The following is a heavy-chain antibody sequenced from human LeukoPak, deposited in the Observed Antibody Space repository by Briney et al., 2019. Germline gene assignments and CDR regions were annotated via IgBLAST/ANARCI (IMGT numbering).Heavy chain of an antibody. D-gene: IGHD5-24*01. J-gene: IGHJ4*02. CDR2: ISGSGGST. Sequence: GGSLRLSCAASGFTFSSYAVSWVRQAPGKGLEWVSAISGSGGSTYYADSVKGRFTISRDNSKNTLYLQMNSLRAEDTAVYYCAKGEMMATGEDYWGQGTLVTVSS. CDR3: AKGEMMATGEDY. CDR1: GFTFSSYA. V-gene: IGHV3-23*01.